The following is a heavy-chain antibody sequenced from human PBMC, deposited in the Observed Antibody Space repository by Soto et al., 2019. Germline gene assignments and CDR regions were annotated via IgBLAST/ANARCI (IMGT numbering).Heavy chain of an antibody. J-gene: IGHJ4*02. CDR1: AGSFSHYY. D-gene: IGHD6-19*01. CDR2: IKHSGSS. V-gene: IGHV4-34*01. Sequence: LFETLSLTCAVYAGSFSHYYWNWIRQSPGKGLEWIGKIKHSGSSNYNPSLRSRVSISVDMSKNQFSLRLTSVTAADTAVYYCASNGEGGWHGYFDFWGQGTLVTVSS. CDR3: ASNGEGGWHGYFDF.